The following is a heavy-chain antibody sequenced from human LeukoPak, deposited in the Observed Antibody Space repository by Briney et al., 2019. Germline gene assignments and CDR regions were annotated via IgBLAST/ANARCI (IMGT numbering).Heavy chain of an antibody. Sequence: GGSLRLSCAASGFSFSSYWMSWVRQASGKGLEWAANIKQDGSEKDYVDSVKGRFTISRDNSKNTLYLQMNSLRAEDTAVYYCARRAGAYSHPYDYWGQGTLVTVSS. J-gene: IGHJ4*02. CDR2: IKQDGSEK. V-gene: IGHV3-7*03. CDR1: GFSFSSYW. CDR3: ARRAGAYSHPYDY. D-gene: IGHD4/OR15-4a*01.